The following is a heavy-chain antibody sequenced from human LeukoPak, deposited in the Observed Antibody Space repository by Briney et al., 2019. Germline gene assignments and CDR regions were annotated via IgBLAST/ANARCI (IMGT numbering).Heavy chain of an antibody. D-gene: IGHD6-13*01. CDR2: TYYRSKWYN. CDR3: ARGWEHYSSSLDN. J-gene: IGHJ4*02. V-gene: IGHV6-1*01. Sequence: SQTLSLTCAIPGDSVSSNSAAWNWIRQSPSRGLEWLGRTYYRSKWYNEYAPSVKSRITINPDTSKNQFSLQLNSVTPEDTAIYYCARGWEHYSSSLDNWGQGTLVTVSS. CDR1: GDSVSSNSAA.